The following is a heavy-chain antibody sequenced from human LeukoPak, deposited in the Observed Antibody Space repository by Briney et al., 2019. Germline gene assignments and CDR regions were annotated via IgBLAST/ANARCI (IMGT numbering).Heavy chain of an antibody. CDR3: AKDIQLST. Sequence: GGSLRLSCAASGFTFSSYAMSWVRQAPGKGLEWVSLIGASGESTYYADSVKGRFTISRDNSKNTLSLQMNSLRVEDTAMYFCAKDIQLSTWGLGTMVTVSS. V-gene: IGHV3-23*01. J-gene: IGHJ3*01. CDR1: GFTFSSYA. CDR2: IGASGEST. D-gene: IGHD5-24*01.